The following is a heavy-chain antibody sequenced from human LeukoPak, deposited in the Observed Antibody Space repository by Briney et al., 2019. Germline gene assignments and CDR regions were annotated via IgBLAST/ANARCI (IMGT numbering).Heavy chain of an antibody. V-gene: IGHV3-11*01. CDR1: GFTFSDYY. J-gene: IGHJ4*02. CDR2: ISGSGSTI. D-gene: IGHD2-2*01. Sequence: GGSLRLSCAASGFTFSDYYMTWIRQAPGKGLEWVSYISGSGSTIYYADSVKGRFTISRDNSKNTLYLQMNSLRAEDTAVYYCAKGVVVAPDVTPFDYWGQGTLVTVSS. CDR3: AKGVVVAPDVTPFDY.